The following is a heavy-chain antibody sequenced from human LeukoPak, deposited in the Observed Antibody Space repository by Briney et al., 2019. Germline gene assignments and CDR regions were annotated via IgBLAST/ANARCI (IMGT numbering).Heavy chain of an antibody. V-gene: IGHV1-69*04. CDR3: ARSGYYDSSGYYFSDY. Sequence: SVKVSCKASGGTFISYAISWVRQAPGQGLEWMGRIIPILGIANYAQKFQGRVTITADKSTSTAYMELSSLRSEDTAVYYCARSGYYDSSGYYFSDYWGQGTLVTVSS. D-gene: IGHD3-22*01. CDR1: GGTFISYA. J-gene: IGHJ4*02. CDR2: IIPILGIA.